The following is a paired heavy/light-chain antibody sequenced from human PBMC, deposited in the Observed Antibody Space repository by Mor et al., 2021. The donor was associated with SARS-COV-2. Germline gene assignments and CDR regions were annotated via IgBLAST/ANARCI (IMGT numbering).Heavy chain of an antibody. CDR3: ASMYYDFWSGYPSRYGMDV. CDR1: GGSISSYY. V-gene: IGHV4-4*07. J-gene: IGHJ6*02. D-gene: IGHD3-3*01. CDR2: IYTSGST. Sequence: QVQLQESGPGLVKPSETLSLTCTVSGGSISSYYWSWIRQPAGKGLEWIGRIYTSGSTNYNPSLKSRVTMSVDTSKNQFSLKLSSVTAADTAVYYCASMYYDFWSGYPSRYGMDVWGQGTTVTVSS.
Light chain of an antibody. CDR1: SGSVSTSYY. Sequence: QTVVTQEPSFSVSPGGTVTLTCGLSSGSVSTSYYPSWYQQTPGQAPRTLIYSTNTRSSGVPDRFSGSILGNKAALTITGAQADDESDYYCVLYMGSGAWVFGGGTKLTVL. V-gene: IGLV8-61*01. CDR3: VLYMGSGAWV. J-gene: IGLJ3*02. CDR2: STN.